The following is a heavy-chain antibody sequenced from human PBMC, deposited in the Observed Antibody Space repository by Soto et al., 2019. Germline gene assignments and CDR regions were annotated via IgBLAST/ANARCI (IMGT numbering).Heavy chain of an antibody. V-gene: IGHV1-3*01. D-gene: IGHD6-6*01. CDR2: INAGNGNT. CDR1: GYTFTSYA. Sequence: ASVKVSCKASGYTFTSYAMHWVRQAPGQRLEWMGWINAGNGNTKYSQKFQGRVTITRDTSASTAYMELSSLRSEDTAVYYCARDQRKKGIAAPVSGMDVWGQGTTVTVSS. CDR3: ARDQRKKGIAAPVSGMDV. J-gene: IGHJ6*02.